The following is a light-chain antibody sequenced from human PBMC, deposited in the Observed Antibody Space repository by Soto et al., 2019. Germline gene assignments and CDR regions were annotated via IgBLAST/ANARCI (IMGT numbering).Light chain of an antibody. CDR3: QQTFSTLLS. CDR1: QSLSDY. J-gene: IGKJ4*01. CDR2: SAS. Sequence: IQLTQSPSSLSASVGDRVTISCRASQSLSDYLNWYQHKPGEAPKVLVYSASTLRGGVPSRFSGNGSGTEFTLTISSLQPEDVATYYCQQTFSTLLSFGGGTKVEIK. V-gene: IGKV1-39*01.